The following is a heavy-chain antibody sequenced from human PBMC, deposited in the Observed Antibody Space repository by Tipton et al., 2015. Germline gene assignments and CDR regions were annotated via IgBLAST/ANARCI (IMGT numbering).Heavy chain of an antibody. D-gene: IGHD6-25*01. V-gene: IGHV4-39*01. CDR3: AGPLGSANFDY. CDR2: IYYSGTT. J-gene: IGHJ4*02. CDR1: GGSISSSSYY. Sequence: TLSLTCIVSGGSISSSSYYWGWIRQSPGKGLEWIGSIYYSGTTSYNPSLKSRVTISVDTSKNQFSLKLSSVAAADTAVYYCAGPLGSANFDYWGQGTLVTVSS.